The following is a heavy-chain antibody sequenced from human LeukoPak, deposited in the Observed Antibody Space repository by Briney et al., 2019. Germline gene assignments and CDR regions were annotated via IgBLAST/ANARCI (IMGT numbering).Heavy chain of an antibody. CDR3: AREPTYYYDSSGSDY. CDR1: GGFFSGYY. J-gene: IGHJ4*02. Sequence: PSETLSLTCAVYGGFFSGYYWSWIRQPPGKGLEWIGEINHSGSTNYNPSLKSRVTISVDTSKNQFSLKLSSVTAADTAVYYCAREPTYYYDSSGSDYWGQGTLVTVSS. V-gene: IGHV4-34*01. CDR2: INHSGST. D-gene: IGHD3-22*01.